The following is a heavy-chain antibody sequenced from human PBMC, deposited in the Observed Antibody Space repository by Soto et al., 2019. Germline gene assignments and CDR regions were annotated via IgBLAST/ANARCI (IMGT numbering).Heavy chain of an antibody. CDR1: GDSISNSDYY. D-gene: IGHD4-17*01. CDR2: FSDTGST. Sequence: QVHLQESGPGLVKPSQTLSLTCTVSGDSISNSDYYWSWIRQPPGKGLEWMGYFSDTGSTYYNPSLKGRVTISADTSNNQFALKLRSVTAADTAMYYCARGNDYGDYFDYWGQGTLVTVSS. V-gene: IGHV4-30-4*01. CDR3: ARGNDYGDYFDY. J-gene: IGHJ4*02.